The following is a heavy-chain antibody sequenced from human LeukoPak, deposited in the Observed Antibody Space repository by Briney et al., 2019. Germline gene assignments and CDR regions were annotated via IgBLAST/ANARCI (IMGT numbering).Heavy chain of an antibody. Sequence: GGSLRLSCEVSGFIFSNYGMHWVRQAPGKGLEWVALIWYDGRTKFHADSVKGRFTISRDNAKNSLYLQMNSLRAEDTAVYYCARRSSGYYSRMMTPSDYWGQGTLVTVSS. CDR2: IWYDGRTK. CDR1: GFIFSNYG. CDR3: ARRSSGYYSRMMTPSDY. J-gene: IGHJ4*02. V-gene: IGHV3-33*03. D-gene: IGHD3-22*01.